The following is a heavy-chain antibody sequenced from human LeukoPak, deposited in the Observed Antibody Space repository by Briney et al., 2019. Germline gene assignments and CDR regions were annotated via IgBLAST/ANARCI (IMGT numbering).Heavy chain of an antibody. CDR1: GLTVSSNY. J-gene: IGHJ4*02. V-gene: IGHV3-53*01. Sequence: GGSLRLSCAASGLTVSSNYMSWVRQAPGKGLEWVSVIYSGGSANYADSVKGRFTISRDSSKNTLYLQVNSLRAEDTAVYYCARGQGYYFDYWGQGTLVTVPS. CDR2: IYSGGSA. CDR3: ARGQGYYFDY.